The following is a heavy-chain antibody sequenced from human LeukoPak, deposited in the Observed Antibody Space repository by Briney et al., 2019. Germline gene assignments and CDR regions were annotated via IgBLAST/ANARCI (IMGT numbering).Heavy chain of an antibody. CDR3: AKSKVGAADY. V-gene: IGHV3-30*18. CDR2: ISYDGSNE. J-gene: IGHJ4*02. Sequence: GGSLRLSCAASGFTFSTYGMHWVRQAPGKGLEWVAVISYDGSNEYYADSVKGRFSISRDNSKNTLSLQMNSLRAEDTAVYYCAKSKVGAADYWGQGTLVTVSS. D-gene: IGHD1-26*01. CDR1: GFTFSTYG.